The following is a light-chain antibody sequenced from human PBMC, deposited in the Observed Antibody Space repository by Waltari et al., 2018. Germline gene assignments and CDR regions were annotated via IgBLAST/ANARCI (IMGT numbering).Light chain of an antibody. CDR2: DAS. CDR3: QHYYSSPLA. J-gene: IGKJ4*01. Sequence: IKLTQSPFSLSASFGDTGTIPCRAGQGIDAAFAWNQHKPGKAPHLLIHDASTLEPGVPIRCGGSGSGTDCALTIRSRQPEDFGTYYCQHYYSSPLAFGGGTRVE. V-gene: IGKV1-13*02. CDR1: QGIDAA.